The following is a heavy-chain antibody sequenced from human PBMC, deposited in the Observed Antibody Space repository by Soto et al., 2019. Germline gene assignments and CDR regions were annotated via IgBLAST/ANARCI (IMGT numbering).Heavy chain of an antibody. V-gene: IGHV3-49*03. D-gene: IGHD3-3*01. CDR2: IRSKAYGGTT. J-gene: IGHJ6*03. CDR3: TRDRLRFLEWLHYYYYYMDV. CDR1: GFTFGDYA. Sequence: GGSLRLSCTASGFTFGDYAMSWFRQAPGKGLEWVGFIRSKAYGGTTEYAASVKGRFTISRDDSKSIAYLQMNSLKTEDTAVYYCTRDRLRFLEWLHYYYYYMDVWGKGTTVTVSS.